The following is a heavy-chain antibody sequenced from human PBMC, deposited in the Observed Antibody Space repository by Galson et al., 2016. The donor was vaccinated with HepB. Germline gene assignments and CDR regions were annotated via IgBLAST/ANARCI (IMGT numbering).Heavy chain of an antibody. V-gene: IGHV3-21*04. J-gene: IGHJ3*01. CDR1: GFTFRDFP. Sequence: SLRLSCAASGFTFRDFPMVWVRQAPGQGLEWVSSISSDGVYTYYADSLKGRFSISRDNAKNSLFLQMNSLRAEDTALYRCARPHYTDIKNPFDLWGQGTMVTVSS. D-gene: IGHD3-3*01. CDR3: ARPHYTDIKNPFDL. CDR2: ISSDGVYT.